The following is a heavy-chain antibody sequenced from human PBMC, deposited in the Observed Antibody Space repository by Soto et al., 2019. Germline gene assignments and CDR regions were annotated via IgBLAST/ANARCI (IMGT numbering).Heavy chain of an antibody. J-gene: IGHJ4*02. V-gene: IGHV4-30-4*01. CDR2: IYYSGTT. D-gene: IGHD4-17*01. CDR3: ARAPTVTGIVDY. Sequence: QVQLQESGPGLVKPSQTLSLTCTVSGDSISSSGYYWSWIRQPPGKGLEWIGYIYYSGTTYYNPSFKSRVTMSVDPSNSQFSLNLTSMTAADTAVYYCARAPTVTGIVDYWGQGTLVTVSS. CDR1: GDSISSSGYY.